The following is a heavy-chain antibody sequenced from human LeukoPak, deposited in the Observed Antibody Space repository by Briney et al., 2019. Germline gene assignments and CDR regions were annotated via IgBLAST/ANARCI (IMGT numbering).Heavy chain of an antibody. J-gene: IGHJ4*02. D-gene: IGHD6-13*01. CDR3: ARDEQHLVPFDY. CDR1: GFTFSSYW. Sequence: TGGSLRLSCAASGFTFSSYWMHWVRQAPGKGLVWVSRIDSDGSTTSYADSVKGRFAISRDNAKNTLYLQMNSLRAEDTAVYYCARDEQHLVPFDYWGQGTLVTVSS. CDR2: IDSDGSTT. V-gene: IGHV3-74*01.